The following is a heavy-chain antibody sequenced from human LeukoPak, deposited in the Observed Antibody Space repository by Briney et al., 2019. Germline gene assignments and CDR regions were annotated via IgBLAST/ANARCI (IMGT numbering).Heavy chain of an antibody. Sequence: GESLKISCKGSGYSFTSYWIGWVRQMPGKGLEWMGIIYPGDSDTRYSPSFQGQVTISADKSISTAYLQWGSLKASDTAMYYCARLTGSYWDYFDYWGQGTLVTVSS. CDR1: GYSFTSYW. CDR2: IYPGDSDT. D-gene: IGHD1-26*01. CDR3: ARLTGSYWDYFDY. J-gene: IGHJ4*02. V-gene: IGHV5-51*01.